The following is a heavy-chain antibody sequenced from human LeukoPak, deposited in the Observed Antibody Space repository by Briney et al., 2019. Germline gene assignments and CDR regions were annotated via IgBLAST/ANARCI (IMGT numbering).Heavy chain of an antibody. Sequence: SETLSLTCTVSGGSISSSSYYWGWIRQPPGKGLEWIGYIYHSGSTYYNPSLKSRVTISVDRSKNQFSLKLSSVTAADTAVYYCARQYYDILTGYYLGIWGQGTMVTVSS. CDR2: IYHSGST. CDR3: ARQYYDILTGYYLGI. J-gene: IGHJ3*02. CDR1: GGSISSSSYY. V-gene: IGHV4-39*07. D-gene: IGHD3-9*01.